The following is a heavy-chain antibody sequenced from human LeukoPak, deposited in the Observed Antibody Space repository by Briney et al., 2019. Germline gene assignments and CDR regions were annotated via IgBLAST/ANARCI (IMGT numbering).Heavy chain of an antibody. Sequence: GGSLRLSCAASGFTFSDYYMSWIRQAPGKGLEWVSYVSSSGSTIYYADSVKGRFTISRDNAKNSLYLQMNSLRAEDTAVYYCARWSTAMGDIYYYYGMDVWGQGTTVAVSS. CDR1: GFTFSDYY. J-gene: IGHJ6*02. V-gene: IGHV3-11*01. CDR3: ARWSTAMGDIYYYYGMDV. D-gene: IGHD5-18*01. CDR2: VSSSGSTI.